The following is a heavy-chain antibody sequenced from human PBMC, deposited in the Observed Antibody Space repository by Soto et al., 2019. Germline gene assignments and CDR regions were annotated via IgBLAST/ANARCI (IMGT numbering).Heavy chain of an antibody. CDR2: ISGSGGST. Sequence: EVQLLESGGGLVQPGGSLRLSCAASGFTFSSYAMSWVRQAPGKGLEWVSAISGSGGSTYYADSVKGRFTISRDNSKNTLYLQMNSLRAEYTAVYYCAKDRKAGGSGRYYFDYWGQGTLVTVSS. CDR1: GFTFSSYA. V-gene: IGHV3-23*01. CDR3: AKDRKAGGSGRYYFDY. J-gene: IGHJ4*02. D-gene: IGHD3-10*01.